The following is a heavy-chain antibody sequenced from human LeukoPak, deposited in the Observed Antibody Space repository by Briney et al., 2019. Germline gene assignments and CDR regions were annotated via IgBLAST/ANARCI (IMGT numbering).Heavy chain of an antibody. J-gene: IGHJ4*02. V-gene: IGHV4-4*07. CDR3: ARTYYYDSSGYYGYYYFDY. CDR2: IYTSGST. Sequence: SETLSLTCTVSGGSISSYYWSWIRQPAGKGLEWIGRIYTSGSTNYNPSLKSRVTISVDTSKNQFSLKLSSVTAADTAVYYCARTYYYDSSGYYGYYYFDYWGQGTLVTVSS. CDR1: GGSISSYY. D-gene: IGHD3-22*01.